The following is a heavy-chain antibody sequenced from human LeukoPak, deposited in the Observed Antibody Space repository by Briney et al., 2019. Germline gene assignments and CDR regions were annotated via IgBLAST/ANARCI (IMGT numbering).Heavy chain of an antibody. CDR1: GGSISSSSYY. V-gene: IGHV4-39*07. Sequence: SETLSLTCTVSGGSISSSSYYWGWIRQPPGKGLEWIGSIYYSGSTYYNPSLKSRVTISVDTSKNQFSLKLTSVTAADTAVYYCARDTSGSYLNWFDPWGQGTLVTVSS. CDR2: IYYSGST. J-gene: IGHJ5*02. D-gene: IGHD1-26*01. CDR3: ARDTSGSYLNWFDP.